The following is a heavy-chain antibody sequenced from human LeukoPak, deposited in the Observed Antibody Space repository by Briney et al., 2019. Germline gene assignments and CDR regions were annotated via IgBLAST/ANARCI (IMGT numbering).Heavy chain of an antibody. Sequence: PSETLSLTCAVYGGSFSGYYWSWIRQPPGKGLEWIGEINHSGSTNYNPSLKSRVTISVDTSKNQFSLKLSSVTAADTAVYYCARTSPNYFGVVISYDYRGQGTLVTVSS. CDR2: INHSGST. D-gene: IGHD3-3*01. CDR3: ARTSPNYFGVVISYDY. V-gene: IGHV4-34*01. J-gene: IGHJ4*02. CDR1: GGSFSGYY.